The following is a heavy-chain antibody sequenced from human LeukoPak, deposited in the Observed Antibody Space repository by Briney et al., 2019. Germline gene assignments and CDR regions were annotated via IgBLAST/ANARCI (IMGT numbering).Heavy chain of an antibody. CDR2: IYTSGST. J-gene: IGHJ5*02. CDR3: ARDRDSNSPLANWFDP. D-gene: IGHD4-11*01. CDR1: GGSISSYY. Sequence: PSETLSLTCTVSGGSISSYYWSWIRQPAGKGREWIGRIYTSGSTNYNPSLKSRVTMSVDTSKNQFSLKLSSVTAADTAVYYCARDRDSNSPLANWFDPWGQGTLVTVSS. V-gene: IGHV4-4*07.